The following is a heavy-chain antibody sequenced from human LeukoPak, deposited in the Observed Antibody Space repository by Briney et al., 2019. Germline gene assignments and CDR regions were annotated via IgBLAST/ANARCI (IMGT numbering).Heavy chain of an antibody. V-gene: IGHV3-30*18. CDR3: AKDRGLLAGIFDY. J-gene: IGHJ4*02. D-gene: IGHD6-13*01. CDR1: GFTFSSYG. CDR2: ISYDGSNK. Sequence: GRSLRLSCAASGFTFSSYGMHWVRQAPGKGLEWVAVISYDGSNKYYADSVKGRFTISRDNSKNTLYLQMNSLRAEDTAVYYCAKDRGLLAGIFDYWGQGTLVTVSS.